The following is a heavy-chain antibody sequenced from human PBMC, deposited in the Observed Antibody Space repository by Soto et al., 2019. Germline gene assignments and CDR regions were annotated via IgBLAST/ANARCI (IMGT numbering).Heavy chain of an antibody. CDR3: ARERHLNSPSDAFEL. D-gene: IGHD1-7*01. CDR1: GYNFIAQN. Sequence: QVHLVQSGAEVKKPGASVKVSCMASGYNFIAQNIHWVRQATGLGLEWMGKMNPNSGVSDYAQEFEGMLTVTRDTSISTVYMELTSLKSDDTAVDYCARERHLNSPSDAFELWGQGTMVIVSS. V-gene: IGHV1-2*02. J-gene: IGHJ3*01. CDR2: MNPNSGVS.